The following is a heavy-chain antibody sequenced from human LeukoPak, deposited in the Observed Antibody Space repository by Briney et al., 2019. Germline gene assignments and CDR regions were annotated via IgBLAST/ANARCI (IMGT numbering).Heavy chain of an antibody. D-gene: IGHD4-23*01. Sequence: GESLRLSCAASGFTFTTYWMSWVRQAPGKGLEWVANIKQDGTEKYYVDSVKGRFTISRDNAKNSVYLQMDSLRADDTAVYYCARLTTGVTLTYWGQGTQVTVSS. CDR1: GFTFTTYW. J-gene: IGHJ4*02. V-gene: IGHV3-7*01. CDR3: ARLTTGVTLTY. CDR2: IKQDGTEK.